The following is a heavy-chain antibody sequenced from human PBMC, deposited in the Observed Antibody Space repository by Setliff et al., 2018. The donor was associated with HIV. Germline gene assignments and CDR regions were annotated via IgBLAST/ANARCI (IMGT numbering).Heavy chain of an antibody. CDR3: ARTRGYSLYYFDY. V-gene: IGHV4-59*01. CDR2: IYYTGST. J-gene: IGHJ4*02. Sequence: SETLSLTCTVSGDSITSYYWSWIRQPPGKGLEWIGYIYYTGSTTYNPSLKSRVTMSGDTSKNKVSLKLRSVIAADTVVYYCARTRGYSLYYFDYWGQGTRVTVSS. CDR1: GDSITSYY. D-gene: IGHD5-18*01.